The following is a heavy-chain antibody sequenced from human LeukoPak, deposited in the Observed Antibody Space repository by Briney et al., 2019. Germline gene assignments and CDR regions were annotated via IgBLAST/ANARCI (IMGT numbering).Heavy chain of an antibody. CDR1: GFTFSSYA. CDR3: AKDPLIVVVVAATQKYFDY. Sequence: GGSLRLSCAASGFTFSSYAMSWVRQAPGKGLEWVSAISGSGGSTYYADSVKGRFTISRDNSKNTLYLQMNSLRAEDTAVYYCAKDPLIVVVVAATQKYFDYWGQGTLVTVSP. J-gene: IGHJ4*02. D-gene: IGHD2-15*01. V-gene: IGHV3-23*01. CDR2: ISGSGGST.